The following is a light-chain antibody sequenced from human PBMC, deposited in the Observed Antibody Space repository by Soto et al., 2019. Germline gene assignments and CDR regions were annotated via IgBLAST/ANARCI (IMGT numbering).Light chain of an antibody. Sequence: DIQMTQSPSSLSASVGDRVTITCRASQSIDTFLNWYQQRPGKAPKLLIYAASSLQSGVPSTFSGSGSGTDFTLTVSSLQPEDFATYYCQRSYSIPYTFGQGTKVDIK. CDR2: AAS. CDR3: QRSYSIPYT. CDR1: QSIDTF. J-gene: IGKJ2*01. V-gene: IGKV1-39*01.